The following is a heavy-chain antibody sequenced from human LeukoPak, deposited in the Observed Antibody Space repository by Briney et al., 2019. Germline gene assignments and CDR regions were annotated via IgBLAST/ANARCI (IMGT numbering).Heavy chain of an antibody. Sequence: GGSLRLSCAASGFTFSSYGMHWFRQAPGKGLEWVGVIWYDGSKKYYADSVKGRFTISRDNSKNTLYLQMDSLRAEDTAVYYCARYNTGSVDYWGQGTLVTVSS. CDR1: GFTFSSYG. CDR3: ARYNTGSVDY. J-gene: IGHJ4*02. V-gene: IGHV3-33*01. D-gene: IGHD2-8*02. CDR2: IWYDGSKK.